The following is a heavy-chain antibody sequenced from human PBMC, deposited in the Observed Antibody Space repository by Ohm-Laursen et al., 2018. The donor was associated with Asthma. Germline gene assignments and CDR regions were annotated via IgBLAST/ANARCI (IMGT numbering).Heavy chain of an antibody. D-gene: IGHD4-17*01. V-gene: IGHV4-4*03. CDR3: ARETTGDYGDGFDY. CDR2: IYHSGST. J-gene: IGHJ4*02. CDR1: GGSISSSNW. Sequence: PGTLSLTCPVSGGSISSSNWWSWVRQPPGKGLEWIGEIYHSGSTNYNPSLKSRVTISVDKSKNQFSLKLSSVTAADTAVYYCARETTGDYGDGFDYWGQGTMVTVSS.